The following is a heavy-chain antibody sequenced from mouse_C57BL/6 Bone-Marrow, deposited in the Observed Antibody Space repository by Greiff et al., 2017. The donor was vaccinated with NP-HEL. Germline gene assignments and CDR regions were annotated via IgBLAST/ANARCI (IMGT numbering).Heavy chain of an antibody. V-gene: IGHV1-80*01. J-gene: IGHJ2*01. CDR2: IYPGDGDT. CDR1: GYAFSSYW. D-gene: IGHD2-2*01. CDR3: ARSGLRRGPFDY. Sequence: VQLQESGAELVKPGASVKISCKASGYAFSSYWMNWVKQRPGKGLEWIGQIYPGDGDTNYNGKFKGKATLTADKSSSTAYMQLSSLTSEDSAVYFCARSGLRRGPFDYWGQGTTLTVSS.